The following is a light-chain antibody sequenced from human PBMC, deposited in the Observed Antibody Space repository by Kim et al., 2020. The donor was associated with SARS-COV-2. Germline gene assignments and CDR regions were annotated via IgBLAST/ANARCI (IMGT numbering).Light chain of an antibody. CDR3: QQYNTYPLT. J-gene: IGKJ2*01. Sequence: SVGDRVTXSCRASQXLNSXXXWFXQKPGKAPKTLIYAASSLERGVPSNFSGSGFGTDFTLTINSLRPXDFATYYCQQYNTYPLTFGQGTKLEI. CDR2: AAS. CDR1: QXLNSX. V-gene: IGKV1-16*02.